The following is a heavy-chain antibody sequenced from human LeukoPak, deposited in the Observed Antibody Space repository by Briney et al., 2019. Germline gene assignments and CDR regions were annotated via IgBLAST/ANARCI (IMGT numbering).Heavy chain of an antibody. V-gene: IGHV3-66*01. CDR3: AIQNTVWYYFDY. CDR1: GFTVSSTY. D-gene: IGHD1/OR15-1a*01. Sequence: GGSLRLSCAPSGFTVSSTYMSWVRLAPGKGLEWVPVTYSGGYTNYADSVKGTFSISRDKSKNTLYLQMNTVRAADTAVYYSAIQNTVWYYFDYWGQGTLGTVSS. CDR2: TYSGGYT. J-gene: IGHJ4*02.